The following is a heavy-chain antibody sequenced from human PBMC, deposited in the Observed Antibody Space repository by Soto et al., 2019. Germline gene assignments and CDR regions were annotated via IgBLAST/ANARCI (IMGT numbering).Heavy chain of an antibody. CDR3: ARGESRSGYDPDLDY. V-gene: IGHV4-61*01. CDR1: GDSVNTVNYY. J-gene: IGHJ4*02. D-gene: IGHD5-12*01. Sequence: PSETLSLTCTVSGDSVNTVNYYWTWIRQPPGKGLEWIGYIYYSGSTNYNPSLKSRVTISVDTSKNQFSLKLSSVTAADTAVYYCARGESRSGYDPDLDYWGQGTLVTVSS. CDR2: IYYSGST.